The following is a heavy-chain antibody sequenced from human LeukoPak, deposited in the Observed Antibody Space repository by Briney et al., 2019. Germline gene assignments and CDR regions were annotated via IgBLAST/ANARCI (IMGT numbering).Heavy chain of an antibody. CDR2: IYSSGST. CDR3: ARQYSDILTGYHRGELYWYFDL. D-gene: IGHD3-9*01. J-gene: IGHJ2*01. Sequence: SETLSLTCTVSGYSISSGSYCWSWIRQPAGKGLEWIGRIYSSGSTNYNPSLKSRVTISLDTSKNQFSLKLSSVTAADTAVYYCARQYSDILTGYHRGELYWYFDLWGRGTLVTVSS. CDR1: GYSISSGSYC. V-gene: IGHV4-61*02.